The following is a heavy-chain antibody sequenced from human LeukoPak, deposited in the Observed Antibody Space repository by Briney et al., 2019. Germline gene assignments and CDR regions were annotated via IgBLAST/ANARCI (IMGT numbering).Heavy chain of an antibody. Sequence: ASVKPSCEASGYTFTVYYMHWVRHAPGQGLGWIWWITTNSGGTNYAQKFQGRVTMTRDTSISTAYMELSRLRSDDTAVYYCAREDSDCSSTSCSYGWFDPWGQGTLVTVSS. D-gene: IGHD2-2*01. CDR1: GYTFTVYY. J-gene: IGHJ5*02. V-gene: IGHV1-2*02. CDR3: AREDSDCSSTSCSYGWFDP. CDR2: ITTNSGGT.